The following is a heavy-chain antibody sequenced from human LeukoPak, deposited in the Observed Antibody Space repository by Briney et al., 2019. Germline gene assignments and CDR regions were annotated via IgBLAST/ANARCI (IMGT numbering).Heavy chain of an antibody. Sequence: ASVKVSCKVSGYTLTELSMHWVRQAPGKGLEWMGGFDPEDGETIYAQKFQGRVTITADKSTSTAYMELSSLRSEDTAVYYCASGVESSPDVWGQGTTVTVSS. J-gene: IGHJ6*02. CDR2: FDPEDGET. CDR3: ASGVESSPDV. CDR1: GYTLTELS. D-gene: IGHD3-22*01. V-gene: IGHV1-24*01.